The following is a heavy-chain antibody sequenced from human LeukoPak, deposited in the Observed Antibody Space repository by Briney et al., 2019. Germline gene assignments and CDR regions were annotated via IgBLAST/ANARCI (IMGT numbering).Heavy chain of an antibody. V-gene: IGHV1-24*01. Sequence: ASVKVSCKLSGYTLTELSMHLVRQAPGKGLEWMGGFDPEDGETIYAQKFQGRVTMTEDTSTDTAYMELSSLRSEDTAVYYCATSERITMVRPLPFDPWGQGTLVTVSS. D-gene: IGHD3-10*01. CDR3: ATSERITMVRPLPFDP. CDR1: GYTLTELS. J-gene: IGHJ5*02. CDR2: FDPEDGET.